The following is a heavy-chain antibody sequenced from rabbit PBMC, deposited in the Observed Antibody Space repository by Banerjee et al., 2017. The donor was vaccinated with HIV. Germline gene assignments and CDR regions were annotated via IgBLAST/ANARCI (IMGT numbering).Heavy chain of an antibody. CDR2: IDTNSDST. CDR3: ARDGGGSSYYVGNYFYL. CDR1: GFSFSSSYY. Sequence: QSLEESGGDLVKPGASLTLTCTASGFSFSSSYYMCWVRQAPGKGLELIACIDTNSDSTSYASWAKGRFTISKTSSTTVTLQMTSLTAADTATYFCARDGGGSSYYVGNYFYLWGPGTLVTVS. D-gene: IGHD8-1*01. V-gene: IGHV1S40*01. J-gene: IGHJ4*01.